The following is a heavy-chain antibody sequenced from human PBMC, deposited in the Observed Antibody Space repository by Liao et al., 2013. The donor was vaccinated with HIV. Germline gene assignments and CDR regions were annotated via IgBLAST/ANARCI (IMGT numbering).Heavy chain of an antibody. CDR3: ARELPFPSYYDFWSGYYGSGFDY. J-gene: IGHJ4*02. Sequence: QVQLQESGPGLVKPSQTLSLTCTVSGGSISSGSYYWSWIRQPAGKGLEWIGRIYTSGSTNYNPSLKSRVTISVDTSKNQFSLKLSSVTAADTAVYYCARELPFPSYYDFWSGYYGSGFDYWGQGTLVTVSS. V-gene: IGHV4-61*02. D-gene: IGHD3-3*01. CDR2: IYTSGST. CDR1: GGSISSGSYY.